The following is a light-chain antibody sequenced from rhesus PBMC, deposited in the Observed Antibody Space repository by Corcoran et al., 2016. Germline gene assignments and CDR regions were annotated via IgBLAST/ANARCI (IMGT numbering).Light chain of an antibody. CDR3: PRGYGILT. J-gene: IGKJ4*01. CDR1: QGISNN. CDR2: QAS. V-gene: IGKV1-25*01. Sequence: DIQMTQSPSPLSASVGDRVTINCRASQGISNNVAWYQLKPGKVPKLLFGQASTLQSGIPSRFRGSGAGTEFVCTISRLQPVGIGTYYGPRGYGILTFSGGTKVEIK.